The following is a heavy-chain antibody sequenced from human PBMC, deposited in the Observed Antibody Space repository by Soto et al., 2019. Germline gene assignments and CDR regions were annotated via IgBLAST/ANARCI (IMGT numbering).Heavy chain of an antibody. CDR3: ARLQWGFDP. Sequence: PSETRSLTCTVSGGSISSYYWSWIRQPPGKGLEWIGYIYYSGSTNYNPSLKSRVTISVDTSKNQFSLKLSSVTAADTAVYYCARLQWGFDPWGQGTLVTVSS. CDR2: IYYSGST. CDR1: GGSISSYY. D-gene: IGHD6-19*01. V-gene: IGHV4-59*01. J-gene: IGHJ5*02.